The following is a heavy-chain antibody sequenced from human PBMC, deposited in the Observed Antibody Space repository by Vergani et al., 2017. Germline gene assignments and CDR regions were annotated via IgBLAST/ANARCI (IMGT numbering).Heavy chain of an antibody. V-gene: IGHV3-21*01. D-gene: IGHD4-17*01. Sequence: EVQLVESGGGLVKPGGSLRLSCAASGFTFSSYSMNWVRQAPGQGLEWVSSISSSSSYIYYADSVKGRFTISRDNAKNSLYLQMNRLRAEDTAVYYCARKPPPMTAMTTPRLYGYFDLWGRGTLVTVSS. CDR3: ARKPPPMTAMTTPRLYGYFDL. CDR1: GFTFSSYS. CDR2: ISSSSSYI. J-gene: IGHJ2*01.